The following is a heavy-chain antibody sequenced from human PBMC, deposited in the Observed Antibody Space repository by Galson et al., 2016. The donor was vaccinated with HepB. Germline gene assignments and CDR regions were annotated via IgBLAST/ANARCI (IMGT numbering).Heavy chain of an antibody. J-gene: IGHJ4*02. D-gene: IGHD6-13*01. Sequence: SLRLSCAGTGFTFSTYAMSWVRQAPGKRLEWVSAISGSGDPTYYAASVKGRFSISRDNSKNTLYLQMSSLTAEDTAVYYCAKWSDAAATYWGQGALVTVSS. V-gene: IGHV3-23*01. CDR2: ISGSGDPT. CDR1: GFTFSTYA. CDR3: AKWSDAAATY.